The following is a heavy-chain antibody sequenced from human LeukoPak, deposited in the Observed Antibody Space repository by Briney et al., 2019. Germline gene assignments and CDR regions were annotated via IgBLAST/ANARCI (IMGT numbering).Heavy chain of an antibody. J-gene: IGHJ4*02. V-gene: IGHV4-34*01. CDR3: ASAPWTGGDY. Sequence: SETLSLTCAVYGGSFSGYYWSWIRQPPGKGLEWIGELNHSRSTNYNPSLKSRVTISVDTSKNQFSLKLSSVTAADTAVYYCASAPWTGGDYWGQGTLVTVSS. CDR2: LNHSRST. CDR1: GGSFSGYY. D-gene: IGHD1-1*01.